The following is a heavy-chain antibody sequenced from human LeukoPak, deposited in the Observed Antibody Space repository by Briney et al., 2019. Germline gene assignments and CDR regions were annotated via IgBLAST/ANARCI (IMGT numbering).Heavy chain of an antibody. D-gene: IGHD5-24*01. CDR1: GGTFSSYA. V-gene: IGHV1-69*13. CDR2: IIPIFGTA. J-gene: IGHJ6*03. Sequence: ASVKVSCKASGGTFSSYAISWVRQAPGQGLEWMGGIIPIFGTANYAQKFQGRVTITADESTSTAYMELSSLRSEDTAVYYCARDARIEATGQYYYYYMDVWGKGTTVTISS. CDR3: ARDARIEATGQYYYYYMDV.